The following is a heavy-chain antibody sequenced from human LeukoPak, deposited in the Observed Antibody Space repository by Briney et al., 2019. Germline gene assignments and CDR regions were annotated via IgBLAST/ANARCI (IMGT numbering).Heavy chain of an antibody. CDR3: ARGDDSGYYDYFDY. J-gene: IGHJ4*02. D-gene: IGHD3-22*01. V-gene: IGHV3-53*01. CDR2: IHSGGNT. CDR1: GFTVSSSY. Sequence: GGSLRLSCAASGFTVSSSYMSWVRQAPGKGLEWVSVIHSGGNTYYADSVKGRFTISRDNSKNTLYLHMKSLRAEDTAMYYCARGDDSGYYDYFDYWGQGALVTVSS.